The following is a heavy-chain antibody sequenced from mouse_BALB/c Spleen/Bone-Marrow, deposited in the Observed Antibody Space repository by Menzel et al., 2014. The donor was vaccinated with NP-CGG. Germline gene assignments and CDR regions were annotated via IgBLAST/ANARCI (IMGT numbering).Heavy chain of an antibody. J-gene: IGHJ3*01. Sequence: QVHVKQSGAELVKPGASVRLSCKASGYTFTNYYMCWVKQRPGQGLEWIGEINPSNGGTNFNEKFKSKATLTVDKSSNTTYMQLSSLTSEDSAVYYCTRSGNYLFAYWGQGTLVTVSA. D-gene: IGHD2-1*01. CDR2: INPSNGGT. V-gene: IGHV1S81*02. CDR1: GYTFTNYY. CDR3: TRSGNYLFAY.